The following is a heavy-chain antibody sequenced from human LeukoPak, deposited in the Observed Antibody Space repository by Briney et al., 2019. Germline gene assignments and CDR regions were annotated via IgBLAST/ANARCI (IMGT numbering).Heavy chain of an antibody. CDR3: ARDLGYCSGTACYACFDC. J-gene: IGHJ4*01. CDR2: INGDGSEK. D-gene: IGHD2-2*01. Sequence: PGGSLRLSCAASGFTFSSYWMTWVRQAPGQGLERVAHINGDGSEKYHVDSVKGRFTISRDNAKNSLYLQMNSLRAEDTAVYYCARDLGYCSGTACYACFDCWEQGRLVSVSS. V-gene: IGHV3-7*04. CDR1: GFTFSSYW.